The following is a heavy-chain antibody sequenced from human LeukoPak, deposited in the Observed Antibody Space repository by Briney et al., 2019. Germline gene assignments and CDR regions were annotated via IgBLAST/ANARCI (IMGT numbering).Heavy chain of an antibody. CDR3: MSYAGRSDDY. J-gene: IGHJ4*02. V-gene: IGHV3-21*01. CDR1: GXTFSRYS. CDR2: ISSSSSYR. Sequence: GGSLRLSFAASGXTFSRYSMNWVRQAPGKGLEWVSSISSSSSYRYYADSVKGRFTISRDNAKSSLHLQMNSLRAEDTAVYYCMSYAGRSDDYWGQGTLVTVSS. D-gene: IGHD3-16*01.